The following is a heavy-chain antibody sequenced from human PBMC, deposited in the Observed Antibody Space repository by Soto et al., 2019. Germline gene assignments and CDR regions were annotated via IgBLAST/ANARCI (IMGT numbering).Heavy chain of an antibody. V-gene: IGHV4-31*03. Sequence: QVQLRESGPGLVKPSQTLSLTCTVSGGSISSGGYCWSWIRQHPGKGLEWIGCISNSGSTYYNSSLKSRVTISVDTSENQFSLKLTSVTDADTAVYYCARGVLLWGQGTLVTVSS. J-gene: IGHJ4*02. CDR3: ARGVLL. CDR2: ISNSGST. CDR1: GGSISSGGYC.